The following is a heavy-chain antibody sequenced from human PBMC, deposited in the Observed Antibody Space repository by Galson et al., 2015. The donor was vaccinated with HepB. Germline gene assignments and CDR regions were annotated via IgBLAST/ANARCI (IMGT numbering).Heavy chain of an antibody. V-gene: IGHV3-21*01. D-gene: IGHD5-24*01. Sequence: SLRLSCAASGFTFSSYSMNWVRQAPGKGLEWVSSISSSSSYIYYADSVKGRFTISRDNAKNSLYLQMNSLRAEDTAVYYCAREKEMATISGMGYWGQGTLVTVSS. CDR1: GFTFSSYS. J-gene: IGHJ4*02. CDR2: ISSSSSYI. CDR3: AREKEMATISGMGY.